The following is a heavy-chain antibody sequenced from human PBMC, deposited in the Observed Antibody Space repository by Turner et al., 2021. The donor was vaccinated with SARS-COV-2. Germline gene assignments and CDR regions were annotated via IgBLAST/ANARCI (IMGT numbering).Heavy chain of an antibody. Sequence: QLQLQESGPGLVKPSETLSLTCTVSGGPISSSSYYWGWIRQPPGKGLEWIGSIYYSGSTYYNPSLKSRVTISVDTSKNQFSLKLSSVTAADTAVYYCAGEEVVFRASHTLYYYGMDVWGQGTTVTVSS. CDR1: GGPISSSSYY. D-gene: IGHD3-22*01. CDR2: IYYSGST. J-gene: IGHJ6*02. V-gene: IGHV4-39*01. CDR3: AGEEVVFRASHTLYYYGMDV.